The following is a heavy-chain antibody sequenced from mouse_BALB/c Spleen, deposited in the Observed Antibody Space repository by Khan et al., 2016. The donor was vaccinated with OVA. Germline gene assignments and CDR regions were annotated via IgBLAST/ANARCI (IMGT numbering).Heavy chain of an antibody. CDR2: ISSGGDYT. V-gene: IGHV5-6*01. J-gene: IGHJ3*01. D-gene: IGHD4-1*01. Sequence: EVELVESGGDLVKPGGSLKLSCAASGFTFSSYSMSWVRQTPDKRLEWVASISSGGDYTYYPDSVKGRFTLSRDNAKNTLYLQMSDLKSEDTAMYYCAGHLTGSFAYWGQGTLVTVSA. CDR3: AGHLTGSFAY. CDR1: GFTFSSYS.